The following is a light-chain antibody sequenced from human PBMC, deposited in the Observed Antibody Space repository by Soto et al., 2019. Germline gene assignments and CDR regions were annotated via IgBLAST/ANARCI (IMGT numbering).Light chain of an antibody. CDR3: AAWDDSLLV. J-gene: IGLJ2*01. Sequence: QSVLTQPPSASGTPGQTVTISCSGSSSNIGSAYIYWYQHLPGTAPKLLIYRNNQRPSGVPDRCSASKSGTSASLAISGLRSEDDADYSGAAWDDSLLVFGGGTKLTVL. CDR1: SSNIGSAY. V-gene: IGLV1-47*01. CDR2: RNN.